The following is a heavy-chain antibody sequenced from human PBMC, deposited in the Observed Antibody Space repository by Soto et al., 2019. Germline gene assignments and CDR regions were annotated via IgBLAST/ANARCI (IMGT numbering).Heavy chain of an antibody. Sequence: WASVKVSCKASGGTFSSYAISWVRQAPGQGLEWMGGIIPIFGTANYAQKFQGRVTITADKSTSTAYMELSSLRSEDTAVYYCARDLSSSYGMDVWGQGTTVTVSS. D-gene: IGHD2-15*01. CDR1: GGTFSSYA. J-gene: IGHJ6*02. CDR2: IIPIFGTA. CDR3: ARDLSSSYGMDV. V-gene: IGHV1-69*06.